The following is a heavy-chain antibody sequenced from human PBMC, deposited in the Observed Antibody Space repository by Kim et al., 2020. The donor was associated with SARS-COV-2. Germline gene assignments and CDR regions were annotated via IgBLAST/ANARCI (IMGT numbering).Heavy chain of an antibody. J-gene: IGHJ5*02. CDR3: ARAYDILTANWFDP. CDR2: INHSGST. D-gene: IGHD3-9*01. V-gene: IGHV4-34*01. CDR1: GGSFSGYY. Sequence: SETLSLTCAVYGGSFSGYYWSWIRQPPGKGLEWIGEINHSGSTNYNPSLKSRVTISVDTSKNQFSLKLSSVTAADTAVYYCARAYDILTANWFDPWGQGTLVTVSS.